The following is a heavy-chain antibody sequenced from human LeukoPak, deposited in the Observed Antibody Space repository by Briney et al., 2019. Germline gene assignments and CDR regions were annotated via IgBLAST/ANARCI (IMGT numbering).Heavy chain of an antibody. CDR3: ARGEDLEFWSGSPMDV. J-gene: IGHJ6*03. V-gene: IGHV3-66*02. CDR1: GFTVSFNY. Sequence: GGSLRLSCAASGFTVSFNYMSWVRQAPGKGLEWVSVIYSGGSIYYADSVKGRFTISRDNSKNTLYLQMNSLRAEDTAVYYCARGEDLEFWSGSPMDVWGKGTTVTVSS. CDR2: IYSGGSI. D-gene: IGHD3-3*01.